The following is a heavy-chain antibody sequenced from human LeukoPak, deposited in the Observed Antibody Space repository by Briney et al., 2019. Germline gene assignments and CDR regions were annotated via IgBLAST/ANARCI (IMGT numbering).Heavy chain of an antibody. CDR3: ARGDSSGWYVIYSFDY. D-gene: IGHD6-19*01. J-gene: IGHJ4*02. Sequence: PGGSLRLSCAASGFTFRAYAMTWVRQAPGKGLEWVSSISSSSSYIYYADSVKGRFTISRDNAKNSLYLQMNSLRAEDTAVYYCARGDSSGWYVIYSFDYWGQGTLVTVSS. V-gene: IGHV3-21*01. CDR2: ISSSSSYI. CDR1: GFTFRAYA.